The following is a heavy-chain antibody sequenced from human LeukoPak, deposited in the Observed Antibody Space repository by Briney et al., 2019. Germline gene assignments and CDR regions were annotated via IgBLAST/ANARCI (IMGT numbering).Heavy chain of an antibody. Sequence: SVKVSCKASGGTFSSYAISWVRQAPGQGLEWMGGIIPIFGTANYAQKLQGRVTMTTDASTSTAYMELRSLRSDDTAVYYCARGIPPGDAFDIWGQGTMVTVSS. J-gene: IGHJ3*02. CDR2: IIPIFGTA. CDR3: ARGIPPGDAFDI. CDR1: GGTFSSYA. D-gene: IGHD2-2*02. V-gene: IGHV1-69*05.